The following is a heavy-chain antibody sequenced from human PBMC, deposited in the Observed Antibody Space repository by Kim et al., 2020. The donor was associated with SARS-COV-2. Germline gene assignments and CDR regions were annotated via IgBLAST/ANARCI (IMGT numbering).Heavy chain of an antibody. J-gene: IGHJ2*01. V-gene: IGHV7-4-1*02. Sequence: ASVKVSCKASGYTFTSYAMNWVRQAPGQGLEWMGWINTNTGNPTYAQGFTGRFVFSLDTSVSTAYLQISSLKAEDTAVYYCARENYGDLTWWYFDLWGRGTLVTVSS. CDR1: GYTFTSYA. CDR2: INTNTGNP. D-gene: IGHD4-17*01. CDR3: ARENYGDLTWWYFDL.